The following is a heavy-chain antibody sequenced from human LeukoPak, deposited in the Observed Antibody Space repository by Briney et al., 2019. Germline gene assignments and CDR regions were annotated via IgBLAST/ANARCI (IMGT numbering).Heavy chain of an antibody. Sequence: SETLSLTCTVSGGSISSFYWSWIRQPPGKGLEWIGYIYYTGSTNYNPFLKSRVTISVDTSKNQFSLKLSSVTAADTAVYYCARVGDWNDLVYWGQGTLVTVPS. CDR2: IYYTGST. CDR1: GGSISSFY. CDR3: ARVGDWNDLVY. V-gene: IGHV4-59*01. J-gene: IGHJ4*02. D-gene: IGHD1-1*01.